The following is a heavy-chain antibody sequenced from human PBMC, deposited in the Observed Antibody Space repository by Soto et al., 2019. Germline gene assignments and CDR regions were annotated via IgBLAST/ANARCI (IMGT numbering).Heavy chain of an antibody. V-gene: IGHV4-39*01. Sequence: QLQLQESGPGLVKPSETLSLTCTVSGGSITSSSYYWGWIRQPPGKGLEWIGSIYYSGSTYYNPSLKSRVTISVDTSKNQFSLKLSSVTAADPAVYYCMLGSGWKDFDYWGQGTLVTVSS. J-gene: IGHJ4*02. CDR1: GGSITSSSYY. CDR3: MLGSGWKDFDY. D-gene: IGHD3-22*01. CDR2: IYYSGST.